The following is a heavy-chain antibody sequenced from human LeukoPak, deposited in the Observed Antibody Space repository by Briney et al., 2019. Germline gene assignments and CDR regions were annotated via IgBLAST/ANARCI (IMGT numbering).Heavy chain of an antibody. Sequence: TGGSLRLSCAASGLTFSSFEMHWVRQAPGKGLEWISYASSSGSRQLYGDSVKGRFTISRDNAKNSLYLQMNSLRAGDTAIYYCAREGSSGYSFDYWGQGTLVTVSS. J-gene: IGHJ4*02. CDR3: AREGSSGYSFDY. CDR1: GLTFSSFE. D-gene: IGHD6-19*01. V-gene: IGHV3-48*03. CDR2: ASSSGSRQ.